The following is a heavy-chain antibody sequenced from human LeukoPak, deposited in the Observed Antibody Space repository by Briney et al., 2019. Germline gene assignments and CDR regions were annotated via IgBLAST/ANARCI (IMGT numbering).Heavy chain of an antibody. CDR2: IYPRDGST. CDR1: GYTFTSNY. Sequence: ASVKVSCKASGYTFTSNYIHWVRQAPGQGLEWMGMIYPRDGSTSYAQKFQGRATVTRDTSTSTVHMELSGLRSEDTAVYYCARDQEGFAYWGQGTLVTVSS. J-gene: IGHJ4*02. CDR3: ARDQEGFAY. V-gene: IGHV1-46*01.